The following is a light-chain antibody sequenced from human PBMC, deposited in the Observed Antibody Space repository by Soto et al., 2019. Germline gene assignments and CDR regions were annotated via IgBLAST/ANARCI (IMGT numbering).Light chain of an antibody. CDR3: RSFTSSTTYV. CDR2: DGS. Sequence: QSVLTQPASVSGSPGQSITISCTGSSSDVGGYKYVSWYQQHPGKAPKLMIYDGSNRPSGVSNRFSGSKSGNTASLTISGLQAEDEADYYCRSFTSSTTYVFGTGTKVTVL. CDR1: SSDVGGYKY. V-gene: IGLV2-14*01. J-gene: IGLJ1*01.